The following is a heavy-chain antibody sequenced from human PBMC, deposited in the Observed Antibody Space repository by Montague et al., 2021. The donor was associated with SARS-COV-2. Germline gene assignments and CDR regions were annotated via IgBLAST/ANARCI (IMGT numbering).Heavy chain of an antibody. Sequence: SETLSLTCTVSGGSISSSSYYWGWIREPPGKGLEWLGSIYYTGSTYYXXXLKSPVTISVATSKNQFSLKLSSVTAADTAVYYCARHERQWLRLYPYYFDYWGQGTLVTVSS. J-gene: IGHJ4*02. CDR1: GGSISSSSYY. CDR3: ARHERQWLRLYPYYFDY. V-gene: IGHV4-39*01. D-gene: IGHD5-12*01. CDR2: IYYTGST.